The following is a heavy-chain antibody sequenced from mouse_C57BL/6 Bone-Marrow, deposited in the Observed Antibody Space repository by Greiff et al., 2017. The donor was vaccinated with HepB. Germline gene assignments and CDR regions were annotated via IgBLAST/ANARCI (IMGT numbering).Heavy chain of an antibody. CDR2: INPSTGGT. V-gene: IGHV1-42*01. Sequence: EVQLQQSGPELVKPGASVKISCKASGYSFTGYYMNWVKQSPEKSLEWIGEINPSTGGTTYNQKFKAKATLTVDKSSSTAYMQLKSLTSEDSAVYYCARRITTVVPRFDYWGQGTTLTVAS. CDR1: GYSFTGYY. J-gene: IGHJ2*01. D-gene: IGHD1-1*01. CDR3: ARRITTVVPRFDY.